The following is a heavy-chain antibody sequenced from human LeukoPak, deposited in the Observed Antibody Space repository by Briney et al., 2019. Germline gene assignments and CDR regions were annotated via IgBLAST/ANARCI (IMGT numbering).Heavy chain of an antibody. CDR1: GGTFSSYA. V-gene: IGHV1-69*05. CDR2: IIPIFGTA. CDR3: ARDQHTYYYDSSGYYGFDY. Sequence: ASVKVSCKASGGTFSSYAISWVRQAPGQGLEWMGRIIPIFGTANYAQKFQGRVTITTDESTSTAYMELSSLRSEDTAVYYCARDQHTYYYDSSGYYGFDYWGQGTLVTVSS. D-gene: IGHD3-22*01. J-gene: IGHJ4*02.